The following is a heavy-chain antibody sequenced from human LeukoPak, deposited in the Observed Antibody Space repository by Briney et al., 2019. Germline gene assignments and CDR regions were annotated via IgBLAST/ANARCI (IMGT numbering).Heavy chain of an antibody. Sequence: GGSLRLSCAASGFTFSDYYMSRISQAPGKGLEWVSYISSSGSTIYYADSVKGRFTISRDNAKNSLYLQMNSLRAEDTAVYYCAREDRLATPFDYWGQGTLVTVSS. CDR2: ISSSGSTI. J-gene: IGHJ4*02. CDR1: GFTFSDYY. CDR3: AREDRLATPFDY. V-gene: IGHV3-11*01.